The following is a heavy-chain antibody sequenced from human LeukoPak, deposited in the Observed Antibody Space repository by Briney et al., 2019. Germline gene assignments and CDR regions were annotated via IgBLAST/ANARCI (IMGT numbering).Heavy chain of an antibody. D-gene: IGHD2-2*02. CDR3: ARAIVVVPAAIIPGYHGAFDI. CDR2: IYYSGST. V-gene: IGHV4-30-4*01. J-gene: IGHJ3*02. Sequence: PSQTLSLTCTVSGGSISSGDYYWSWIRQPPGKGLEWIGYIYYSGSTYYNPSLKSRVTISVDTSKNQFSLKLSSVTAADTAVYYCARAIVVVPAAIIPGYHGAFDIWGQGTMVTVTS. CDR1: GGSISSGDYY.